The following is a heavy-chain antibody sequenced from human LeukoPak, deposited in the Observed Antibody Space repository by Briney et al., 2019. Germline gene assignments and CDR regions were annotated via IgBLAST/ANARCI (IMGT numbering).Heavy chain of an antibody. CDR1: GYTFTSYD. CDR3: ARWPPSSGWYRDAFDI. CDR2: MNPNSGNT. Sequence: WASVKVSCKASGYTFTSYDTNWVRQATGQGLEWMGWMNPNSGNTGYAQKFQGRVTITRNTSISTAYMELSSLRSEDTAVYYCARWPPSSGWYRDAFDIWGQGTMVTVSS. J-gene: IGHJ3*02. D-gene: IGHD6-19*01. V-gene: IGHV1-8*03.